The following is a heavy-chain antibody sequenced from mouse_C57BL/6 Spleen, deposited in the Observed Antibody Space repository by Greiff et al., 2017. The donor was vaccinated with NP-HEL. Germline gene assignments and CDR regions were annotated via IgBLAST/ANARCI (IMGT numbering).Heavy chain of an antibody. J-gene: IGHJ4*01. CDR2: ISYDGSN. CDR3: ARVDYYYGSSTYAMDY. D-gene: IGHD1-1*01. CDR1: GYSITSGYY. V-gene: IGHV3-6*01. Sequence: EVQLQESGPGLVKPSQSLSLTCSVTGYSITSGYYWNWIRQFPGNKLEWMGYISYDGSNNYNPSLKNRISITRDTSKNQFFLKLNSVTTEDTATYYCARVDYYYGSSTYAMDYWGQGTSVTVSS.